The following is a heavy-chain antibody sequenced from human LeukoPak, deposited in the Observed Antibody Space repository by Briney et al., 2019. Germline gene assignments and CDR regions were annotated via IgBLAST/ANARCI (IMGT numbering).Heavy chain of an antibody. D-gene: IGHD3-10*01. V-gene: IGHV3-23*01. CDR2: IGGSGAMT. J-gene: IGHJ4*02. CDR1: GFTLSNHA. CDR3: AKDRVDGSGSQFDS. Sequence: GGSLRLSCAASGFTLSNHAMIWVRQAPGKGLEWVSSIGGSGAMTYYADSVKGRFTISRDNTMDRLYLQMNSLRADDTAVYYCAKDRVDGSGSQFDSWGQGSLVIVSS.